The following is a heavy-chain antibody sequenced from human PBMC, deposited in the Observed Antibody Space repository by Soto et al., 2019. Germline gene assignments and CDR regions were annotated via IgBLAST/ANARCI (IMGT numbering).Heavy chain of an antibody. CDR1: GFTFSSYA. CDR2: ISGGDDRT. V-gene: IGHV3-23*01. J-gene: IGHJ3*02. CDR3: TKDQGRSWYGDAFHI. D-gene: IGHD6-13*01. Sequence: EVPLLESGGDLVQPGGSLRLSCAVSGFTFSSYAMSWVRQAPGKGLEWVSGISGGDDRTYYADSVKGRFTISRDNSKNTLHLQMNSLGVEDTAVYYCTKDQGRSWYGDAFHIWGQGTKVTVSS.